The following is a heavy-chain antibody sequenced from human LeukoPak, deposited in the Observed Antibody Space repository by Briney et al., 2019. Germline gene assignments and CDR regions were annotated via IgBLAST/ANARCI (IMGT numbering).Heavy chain of an antibody. CDR2: VKEDGSDK. D-gene: IGHD5-24*01. J-gene: IGHJ4*02. CDR3: ARDIGYNTFDF. Sequence: GGSLRLSCAASGFTLSKFWMACVRQALGKGLEWVANVKEDGSDKYYGDSVKGRFTISRDNAKNSLYLQMNSLRAEDTAVYYCARDIGYNTFDFWGRGTLVTVSS. V-gene: IGHV3-7*05. CDR1: GFTLSKFW.